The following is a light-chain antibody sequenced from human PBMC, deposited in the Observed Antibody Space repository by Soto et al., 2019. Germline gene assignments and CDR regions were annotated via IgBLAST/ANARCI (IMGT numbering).Light chain of an antibody. CDR3: SSYAGSNNLYV. J-gene: IGLJ1*01. V-gene: IGLV2-11*01. Sequence: QSALTQPRSVSGSPGQSVTISCTGTNSYIGNYNYVSWYQQHPGKAPKVMIYDVSKRPSGVPDRFSGSKSGNTASLSVSGLQAEDEADYYCSSYAGSNNLYVFGTGTKVTVL. CDR2: DVS. CDR1: NSYIGNYNY.